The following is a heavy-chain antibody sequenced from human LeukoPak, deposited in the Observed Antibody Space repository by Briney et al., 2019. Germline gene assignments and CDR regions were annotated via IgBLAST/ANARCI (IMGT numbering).Heavy chain of an antibody. J-gene: IGHJ4*02. D-gene: IGHD2-2*01. Sequence: ESLRPSCAASGFTFSRYWMSWVRQAPGKGLEWVANIKQDGSEKYYVDSVKGRFTISRDNAKNSLYLQMNSLRAEDTAVYYCAREGYQLAVFDYWGQGTLVTVSS. V-gene: IGHV3-7*01. CDR2: IKQDGSEK. CDR3: AREGYQLAVFDY. CDR1: GFTFSRYW.